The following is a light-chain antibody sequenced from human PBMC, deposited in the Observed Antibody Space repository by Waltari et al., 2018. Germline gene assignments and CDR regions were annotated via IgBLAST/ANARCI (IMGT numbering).Light chain of an antibody. CDR2: GAS. Sequence: ERVMTQSPATLSVSPGDRATLSCRASQSISNNLAWYQQRPGQTPRLLVYGASTRATGIPARFSGSGSGTEFTLTISSLQSEDFAVYYCQQYNNWPQTFGQGTKVEIK. V-gene: IGKV3-15*01. J-gene: IGKJ1*01. CDR1: QSISNN. CDR3: QQYNNWPQT.